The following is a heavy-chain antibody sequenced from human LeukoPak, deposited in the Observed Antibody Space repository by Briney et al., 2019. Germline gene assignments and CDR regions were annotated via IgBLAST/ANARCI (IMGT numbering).Heavy chain of an antibody. Sequence: GGSLRLSCAASGFTFSTYPMSWVRQTPGKGLEWVSSISASGSSTYYPGSVKGRFTISRDNLRDTLYLQMNSLRVEDTALYFCAKDGTYYYDSGGYPRFWGLGALVTVSS. CDR1: GFTFSTYP. J-gene: IGHJ4*02. CDR2: ISASGSST. CDR3: AKDGTYYYDSGGYPRF. D-gene: IGHD3-10*01. V-gene: IGHV3-23*01.